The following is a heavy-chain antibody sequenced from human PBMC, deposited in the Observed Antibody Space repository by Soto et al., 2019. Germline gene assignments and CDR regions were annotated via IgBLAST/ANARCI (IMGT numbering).Heavy chain of an antibody. CDR3: ARLYSSGWYFNSFDDY. CDR2: ISYDGSNK. Sequence: PGGSLRLSCAASGFTFSSYAMHWVRQAPGKGLEWVAVISYDGSNKYYADSVKGRFTISRDNSKNTLYLQMNSLRAEDTAVYYCARLYSSGWYFNSFDDYWGQGTLVTVSS. CDR1: GFTFSSYA. D-gene: IGHD6-19*01. J-gene: IGHJ4*02. V-gene: IGHV3-30-3*01.